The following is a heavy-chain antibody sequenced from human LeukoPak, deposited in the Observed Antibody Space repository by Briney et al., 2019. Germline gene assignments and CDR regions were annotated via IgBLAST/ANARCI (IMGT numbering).Heavy chain of an antibody. CDR1: GFTFSSYG. V-gene: IGHV3-30*02. CDR2: IRYDGSNK. J-gene: IGHJ3*02. Sequence: PGRSLRLSCAASGFTFSSYGMHWVRQAPGKGLEWVAFIRYDGSNKYYADSVKGRFTISRDNSKNTLYLQMNSLRAEDTAVYYCARDRRVVRFLEWSPDFDIWGQGTMVTVSS. D-gene: IGHD3-3*01. CDR3: ARDRRVVRFLEWSPDFDI.